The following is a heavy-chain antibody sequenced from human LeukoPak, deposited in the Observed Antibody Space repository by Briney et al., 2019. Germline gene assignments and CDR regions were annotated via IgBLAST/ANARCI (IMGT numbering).Heavy chain of an antibody. D-gene: IGHD6-13*01. J-gene: IGHJ4*02. CDR3: ARDGRDSSSWYSPFDY. CDR1: GYTFSSYE. CDR2: ISSSGSTI. V-gene: IGHV3-48*03. Sequence: GGSLRLSCAASGYTFSSYEMNWVRQAPGKGLEWVSYISSSGSTIYYADSVKGRFTISRDNAKNSLYLQMNSLRAEDTAVYYCARDGRDSSSWYSPFDYWGQGTLVTVSS.